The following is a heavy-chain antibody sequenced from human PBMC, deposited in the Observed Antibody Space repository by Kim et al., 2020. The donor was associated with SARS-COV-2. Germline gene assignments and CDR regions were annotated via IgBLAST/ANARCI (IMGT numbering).Heavy chain of an antibody. CDR1: GFTFGDYA. V-gene: IGHV3-9*01. CDR3: AKDSTSDTAMVSAFDI. J-gene: IGHJ3*02. D-gene: IGHD5-18*01. CDR2: ISWNSGSI. Sequence: GGSLRLSCAASGFTFGDYAMHWVRQAPGKGLEWVSGISWNSGSIGYADSVKGRFTISRDNAKNSLYLQMNSLRAEDTALYYCAKDSTSDTAMVSAFDIWGQGTMVTVSS.